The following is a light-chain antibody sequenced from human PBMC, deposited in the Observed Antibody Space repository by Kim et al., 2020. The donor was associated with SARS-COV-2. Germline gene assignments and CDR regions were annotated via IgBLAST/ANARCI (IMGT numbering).Light chain of an antibody. V-gene: IGKV1-39*01. CDR1: QTINTF. Sequence: SASVGDRVTITCRASQTINTFLNWFQHKPGEAPKVLMYDASTLQTGVPSRFSGSGSGTDFTLTISSLRPEDFATYYCQQSYATPYTFGQGTKLEI. CDR2: DAS. CDR3: QQSYATPYT. J-gene: IGKJ2*01.